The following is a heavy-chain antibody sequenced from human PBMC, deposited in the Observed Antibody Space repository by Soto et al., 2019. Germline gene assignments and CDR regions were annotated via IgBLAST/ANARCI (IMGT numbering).Heavy chain of an antibody. J-gene: IGHJ4*02. Sequence: QVQLQESGPGLVKPSQTLSLTCTVSGGSISSGNYYWSWIRQHPGNGLEWVGSIYYSGTTNYNPSPGSRVTRPRGTSKPRSSRKRRSGTAADPAVFYWARGGCGDLRVVDCWGQGTLVTGSS. D-gene: IGHD4-17*01. CDR3: ARGGCGDLRVVDC. CDR1: GGSISSGNYY. CDR2: IYYSGTT. V-gene: IGHV4-31*03.